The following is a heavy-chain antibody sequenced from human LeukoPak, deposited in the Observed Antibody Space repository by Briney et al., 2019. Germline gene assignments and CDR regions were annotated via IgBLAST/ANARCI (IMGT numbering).Heavy chain of an antibody. D-gene: IGHD2-8*01. CDR2: ISGRSSYR. V-gene: IGHV3-21*01. J-gene: IGHJ6*02. CDR3: ARNGERNNSYCFDLDV. CDR1: GFRFSSHS. Sequence: GGSLRLSCAASGFRFSSHSMNWVRQAPGKGLEWVSSISGRSSYRYYADSVKGRFTISRDNARSSLYLQMNSLRAEDMAVYYCARNGERNNSYCFDLDVWGQGTTVTVSS.